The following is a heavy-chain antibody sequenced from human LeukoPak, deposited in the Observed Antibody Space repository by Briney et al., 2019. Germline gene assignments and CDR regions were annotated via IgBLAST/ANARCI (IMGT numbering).Heavy chain of an antibody. V-gene: IGHV1-24*01. J-gene: IGHJ4*02. Sequence: ASVKVSCKVSGYTLTELSMHWVRQAPGKGLEWMGGFDPEDGETIYAQKLQGRVTMTTDTSTSTAYMELRSLRSDDTAVYYCARGGFSSSSGVRYWGQGTLVTVSS. CDR3: ARGGFSSSSGVRY. CDR2: FDPEDGET. CDR1: GYTLTELS. D-gene: IGHD6-6*01.